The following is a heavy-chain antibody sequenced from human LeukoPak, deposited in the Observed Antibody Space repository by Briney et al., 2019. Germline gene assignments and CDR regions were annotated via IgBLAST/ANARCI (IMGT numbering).Heavy chain of an antibody. V-gene: IGHV1-3*01. J-gene: IGHJ2*01. D-gene: IGHD2-15*01. CDR2: VHAASGHT. CDR1: GYIFSDYA. CDR3: ARDGGQLYWFFDL. Sequence: GASVRVSCKASGYIFSDYAIHWVRQAPGQRPEWMGWVHAASGHTEYLQRFRDRVTFFRDTSATTAYMELSSLTSEDTAVYYCARDGGQLYWFFDLWGRGTLVTVSS.